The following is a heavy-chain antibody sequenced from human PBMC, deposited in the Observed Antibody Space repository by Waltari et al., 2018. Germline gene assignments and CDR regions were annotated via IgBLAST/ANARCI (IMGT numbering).Heavy chain of an antibody. Sequence: QVQLQESGPGLVKPSETLSLTCAVSGYSISSGYYWGWIRQPPGKGLEWLGSSDHSGVTYYNPSHKSRVTISVDTSKNQFSLKLSSVTAADTAVYYCARLGLGCGGDCYSFDYWGQGTLVTVSS. CDR2: SDHSGVT. CDR3: ARLGLGCGGDCYSFDY. CDR1: GYSISSGYY. V-gene: IGHV4-38-2*01. D-gene: IGHD2-21*01. J-gene: IGHJ4*02.